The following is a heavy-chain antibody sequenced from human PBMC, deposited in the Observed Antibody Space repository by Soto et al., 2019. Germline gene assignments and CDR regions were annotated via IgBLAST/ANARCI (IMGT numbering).Heavy chain of an antibody. CDR2: IYYSGST. Sequence: SETLSLTCAVSGGSISRYYWSWVRQPPGKGLEWIGYIYYSGSTNYNPSLKSRVTILVDTSKNQFSLKLSSVTAADTGVYYCARKWDYYGSGSRYYSMDVWGKGTTVTVSS. D-gene: IGHD3-10*01. CDR1: GGSISRYY. CDR3: ARKWDYYGSGSRYYSMDV. V-gene: IGHV4-59*08. J-gene: IGHJ6*03.